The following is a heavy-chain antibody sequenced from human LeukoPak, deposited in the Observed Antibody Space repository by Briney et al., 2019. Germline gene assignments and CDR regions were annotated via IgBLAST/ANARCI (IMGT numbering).Heavy chain of an antibody. CDR3: ARETYCGGDCYSGYFDC. CDR2: ISSSGSTI. J-gene: IGHJ4*02. Sequence: GGSLRLSCAASGFTFSNAWMSWVRQAPGKGLEWVSYISSSGSTIYYADSVKGRFTISRDNAKNSLYLQMNSLRAEDTAVYYCARETYCGGDCYSGYFDCWGQGTLVTVSS. D-gene: IGHD2-21*02. V-gene: IGHV3-11*04. CDR1: GFTFSNAW.